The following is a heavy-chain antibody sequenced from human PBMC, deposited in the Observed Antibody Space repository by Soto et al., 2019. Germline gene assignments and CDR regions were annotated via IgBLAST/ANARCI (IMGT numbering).Heavy chain of an antibody. CDR1: GYTFTTYY. Sequence: QVQLVQSGTEVKKPGASVKVSCKASGYTFTTYYIHWVRQAPGQGLEWMGIINPRGGTTSYAQKFQGRITMTRDTSTSTIYMELSSLSSEDTAAYYCARSAIMDIIEGPTVPFDYWGQGTLVTVSS. CDR2: INPRGGTT. J-gene: IGHJ4*02. D-gene: IGHD5-12*01. V-gene: IGHV1-46*01. CDR3: ARSAIMDIIEGPTVPFDY.